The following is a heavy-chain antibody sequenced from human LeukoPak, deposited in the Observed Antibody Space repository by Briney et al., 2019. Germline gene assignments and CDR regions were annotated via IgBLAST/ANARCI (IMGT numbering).Heavy chain of an antibody. CDR2: IYPGDSDT. Sequence: GESLKISCKGSGYSFTSYWIGWVRQMPGKGLEWMGIIYPGDSDTRYGPSFQGQVTISADKSISTAYLQWSSLKASDTAMYYCARSVSSSWYYFDYWGQGTLVTVSS. J-gene: IGHJ4*02. V-gene: IGHV5-51*01. D-gene: IGHD6-13*01. CDR3: ARSVSSSWYYFDY. CDR1: GYSFTSYW.